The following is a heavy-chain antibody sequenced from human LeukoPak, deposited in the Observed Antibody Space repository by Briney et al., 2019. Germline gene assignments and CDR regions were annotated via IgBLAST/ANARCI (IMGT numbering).Heavy chain of an antibody. CDR1: GFTFSSYW. Sequence: GGSLRLSCAASGFTFSSYWLSWVRQAPGKGLEWVANIEQDGSEKYYVASVKGRFTISRDNAKNSLYLQMNSLRAEDTAVYYCARDDSSFDYWGQGTLVTVSS. CDR2: IEQDGSEK. J-gene: IGHJ4*02. V-gene: IGHV3-7*01. D-gene: IGHD3-22*01. CDR3: ARDDSSFDY.